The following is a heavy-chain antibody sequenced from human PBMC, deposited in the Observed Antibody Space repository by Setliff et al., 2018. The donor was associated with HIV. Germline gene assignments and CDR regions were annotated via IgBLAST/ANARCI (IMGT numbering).Heavy chain of an antibody. CDR3: ARDRATKLDY. Sequence: ASVKVSCKPSGSTFSTYDINWVRQAPGQGLEWMGWINTNTGNPTYVQDFTGRFVFSLDTSVSTAHLQISSLKSDDTAVYYCARDRATKLDYWGQGTLVTVSS. CDR1: GSTFSTYD. CDR2: INTNTGNP. V-gene: IGHV7-4-1*02. J-gene: IGHJ4*02.